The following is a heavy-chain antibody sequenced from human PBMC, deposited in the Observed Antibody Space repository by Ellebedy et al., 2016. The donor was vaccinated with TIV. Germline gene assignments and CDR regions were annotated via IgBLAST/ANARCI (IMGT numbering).Heavy chain of an antibody. D-gene: IGHD2-15*01. J-gene: IGHJ3*02. V-gene: IGHV3-15*01. CDR3: AREFRISGAFDI. Sequence: GESLKISCAASGFTFTNAWMSWVRQAPGKGLEWVGRIKSKTDGGTTDYAAPVKGRFTISRDDSKNTLYLQMNSLKTEDTAVYYCAREFRISGAFDIWGQGTMVTVSS. CDR1: GFTFTNAW. CDR2: IKSKTDGGTT.